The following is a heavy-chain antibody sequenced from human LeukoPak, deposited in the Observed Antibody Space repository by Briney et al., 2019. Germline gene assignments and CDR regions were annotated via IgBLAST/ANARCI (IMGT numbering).Heavy chain of an antibody. CDR1: GFTFSSYG. J-gene: IGHJ3*02. Sequence: GGSLRLSCAASGFTFSSYGMHWVRQAPVKGLEWVAVISYDGSNKYYADSVKGRFTISRDNSKNTLYLQMNSLRAEDTAVYYCANEPGTNHAFDIWGQGTMVTVSS. V-gene: IGHV3-30*18. D-gene: IGHD1-26*01. CDR2: ISYDGSNK. CDR3: ANEPGTNHAFDI.